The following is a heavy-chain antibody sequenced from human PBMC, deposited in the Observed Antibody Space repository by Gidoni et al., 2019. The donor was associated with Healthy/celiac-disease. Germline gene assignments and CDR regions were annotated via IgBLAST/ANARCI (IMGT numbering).Heavy chain of an antibody. CDR2: ISSSSSYI. CDR3: ARDAGDVLLWFGELRYYGMDV. D-gene: IGHD3-10*01. CDR1: GFTFSSYS. V-gene: IGHV3-21*01. Sequence: EVQLVESGGGLVKPGGSLRLSCAASGFTFSSYSMNWVRQAPGKGLEWVSSISSSSSYIYYADSVKGRFTISRDNAKNSLYLQMNSLRAEDTAVYYCARDAGDVLLWFGELRYYGMDVWGQGTTVTVSS. J-gene: IGHJ6*02.